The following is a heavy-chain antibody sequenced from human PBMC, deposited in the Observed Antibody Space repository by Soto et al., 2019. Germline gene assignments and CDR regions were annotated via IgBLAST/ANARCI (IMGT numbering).Heavy chain of an antibody. Sequence: SETLSLTCAVYGGSFSGYYWSWIRQPPGKGLEWIGEIHSSGSTNYNPSLKSRVTISVDTSKNQFSLKLSSVTAADTAVYYCATRGRYSYGSDYWGQGTLVTVSS. CDR2: IHSSGST. J-gene: IGHJ4*02. D-gene: IGHD5-18*01. V-gene: IGHV4-34*01. CDR3: ATRGRYSYGSDY. CDR1: GGSFSGYY.